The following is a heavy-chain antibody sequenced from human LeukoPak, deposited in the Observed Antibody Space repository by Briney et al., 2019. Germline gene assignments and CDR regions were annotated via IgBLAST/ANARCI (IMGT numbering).Heavy chain of an antibody. Sequence: ASVKVSCKASGYTFTSYGISWVRQAPGQGLEWMGWISAYNGNTNYAQKLQGRVTMTTDTSTSTAYMELRSLRSDDTAVYYCASCRAGTYWSWFDPWGQGTLVTVSS. D-gene: IGHD6-19*01. CDR3: ASCRAGTYWSWFDP. J-gene: IGHJ5*02. CDR1: GYTFTSYG. V-gene: IGHV1-18*01. CDR2: ISAYNGNT.